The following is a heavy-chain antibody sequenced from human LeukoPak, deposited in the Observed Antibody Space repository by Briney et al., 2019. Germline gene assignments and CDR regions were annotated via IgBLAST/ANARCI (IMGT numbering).Heavy chain of an antibody. Sequence: SETLSLTCAVYGGSFSGYYWSWIRQPPGKGLEWIGEINHSGSTNYNPSLKSRVTISVDTSKNQFSLKLSSVTAADTAVYYCARGRKSSSWFWVGPTGLKTGYNWFDPWGQGTLVTVSS. V-gene: IGHV4-34*01. D-gene: IGHD6-13*01. CDR2: INHSGST. CDR1: GGSFSGYY. J-gene: IGHJ5*02. CDR3: ARGRKSSSWFWVGPTGLKTGYNWFDP.